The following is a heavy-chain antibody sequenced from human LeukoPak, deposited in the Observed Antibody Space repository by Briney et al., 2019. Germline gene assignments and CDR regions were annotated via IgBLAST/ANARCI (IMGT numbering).Heavy chain of an antibody. D-gene: IGHD5-12*01. Sequence: SGGSLRLSCAASGFTFSSYNMNWVRQAPGKGLEWVSSITSTGSYTFYADSVKGRFTISRDNAKNSLYLQMNSLRAEDTAVYYCAREDGLGYSGYEGFVLSGWYPGFDPWGQGTLVTVSS. CDR3: AREDGLGYSGYEGFVLSGWYPGFDP. CDR1: GFTFSSYN. CDR2: ITSTGSYT. J-gene: IGHJ5*02. V-gene: IGHV3-21*06.